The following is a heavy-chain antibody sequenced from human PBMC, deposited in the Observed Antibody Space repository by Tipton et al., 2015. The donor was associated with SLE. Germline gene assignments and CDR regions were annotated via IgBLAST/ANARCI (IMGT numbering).Heavy chain of an antibody. CDR3: ARCTIFGVVRGSFDP. D-gene: IGHD3-3*01. Sequence: TLSLTCAVYGGSFSDYFWTWVRQSPGKGLEWIGDVNHSGSTDYHPSLKSRVTMSVDTSKNQFSLKLTSVTAADTALYYCARCTIFGVVRGSFDPWGQGTLVTVS. V-gene: IGHV4-34*01. J-gene: IGHJ5*02. CDR2: VNHSGST. CDR1: GGSFSDYF.